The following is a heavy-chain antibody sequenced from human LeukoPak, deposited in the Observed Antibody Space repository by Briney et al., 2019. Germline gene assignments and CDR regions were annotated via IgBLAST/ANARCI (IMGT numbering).Heavy chain of an antibody. D-gene: IGHD6-19*01. CDR1: GFTFNSYA. CDR3: AKTTTGYSSGRYPGWPVDY. V-gene: IGHV3-23*01. J-gene: IGHJ4*02. Sequence: GGSLRLSCAASGFTFNSYAMSWVRQAPGKGLEWVSGIFGSGGSDNYAASVKGQFTISRDNSKNTVYLQMNSLRAEDTAVYYCAKTTTGYSSGRYPGWPVDYWGQGALVTVSS. CDR2: IFGSGGSD.